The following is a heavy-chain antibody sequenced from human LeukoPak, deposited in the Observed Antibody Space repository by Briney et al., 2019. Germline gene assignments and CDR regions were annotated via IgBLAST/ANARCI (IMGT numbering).Heavy chain of an antibody. CDR1: GFTFSSIA. Sequence: GGSLRLSCAASGFTFSSIAMTWVRQAPGKGLEWVSTIWSNGDTAYNADSVRGRFAISRDNSKNGLFLQMNSLRVEDPARYYCVKGQELDDGVFDSWGQGTLVTVSS. CDR3: VKGQELDDGVFDS. D-gene: IGHD1-1*01. J-gene: IGHJ4*02. V-gene: IGHV3-23*01. CDR2: IWSNGDTA.